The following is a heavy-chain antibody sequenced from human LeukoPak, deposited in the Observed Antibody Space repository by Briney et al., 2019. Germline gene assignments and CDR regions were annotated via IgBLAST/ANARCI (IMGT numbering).Heavy chain of an antibody. D-gene: IGHD3-10*01. Sequence: ASVKVSCKSSGYSFSDYPMHWVRQAPGQGLKWMGRINTNSGGTSYAQNFQGRVTMTRDTSISTTYMELSGLTSDDTAVYYCARGGSGSGYLYYLDSWGQGTLVSVSS. CDR3: ARGGSGSGYLYYLDS. CDR2: INTNSGGT. CDR1: GYSFSDYP. V-gene: IGHV1-2*02. J-gene: IGHJ4*02.